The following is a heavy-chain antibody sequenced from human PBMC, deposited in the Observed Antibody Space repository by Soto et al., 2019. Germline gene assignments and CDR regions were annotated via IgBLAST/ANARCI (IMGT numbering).Heavy chain of an antibody. CDR3: ARENDSSGYYYDY. V-gene: IGHV3-11*04. CDR2: ISSSGATT. D-gene: IGHD3-22*01. Sequence: GSLRLSCAVSGFSLSDYYMSWIRQAPGKGLEWVSKISSSGATTDYADSVKGRFTISRDNSKNTLYLQMNSLRAEDTAVYYCARENDSSGYYYDYWGQGTLVTVSS. J-gene: IGHJ4*02. CDR1: GFSLSDYY.